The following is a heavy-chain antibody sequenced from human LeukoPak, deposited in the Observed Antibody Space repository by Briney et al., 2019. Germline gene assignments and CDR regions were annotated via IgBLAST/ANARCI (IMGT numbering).Heavy chain of an antibody. J-gene: IGHJ3*02. Sequence: ASVKVSCKASGYTFLSYGISWVRQAPGQGLEWMGWISIYNGKTNYAQKLQGRVTMTTDTSTSTAYMELRSLRSDDTAVYYCARVTEYCSGGSCHPRGAFDIWGQGTMVTVSS. CDR1: GYTFLSYG. V-gene: IGHV1-18*01. CDR3: ARVTEYCSGGSCHPRGAFDI. D-gene: IGHD2-15*01. CDR2: ISIYNGKT.